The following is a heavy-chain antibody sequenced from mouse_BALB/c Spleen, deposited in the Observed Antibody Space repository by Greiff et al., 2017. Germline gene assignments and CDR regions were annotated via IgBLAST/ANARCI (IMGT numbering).Heavy chain of an antibody. V-gene: IGHV3-6*02. J-gene: IGHJ2*01. Sequence: VQLKESGPGLVKPSQSLSLTCSLTGYSITSGYYWNWIRQFPGNKLEWMGYISYDGSNNYNPSLKNRFSITRDTSKNQFFLKLNSVTTEDTATYYCAREDFYFDDWGQGTTLTVSS. CDR2: ISYDGSN. CDR1: GYSITSGYY. CDR3: AREDFYFDD.